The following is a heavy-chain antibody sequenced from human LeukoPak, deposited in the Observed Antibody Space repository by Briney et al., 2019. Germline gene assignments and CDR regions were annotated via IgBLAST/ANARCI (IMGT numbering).Heavy chain of an antibody. Sequence: GASVKVSCKASGYTFTGYYMHWVRQAPGQGLEWMGRINPNSGGTNYAQKFQGRVTMTRDTSISTAYMALSRLRSDDTAVYYCARESCSGGSCYFVYWGQGTLVTVSS. CDR3: ARESCSGGSCYFVY. D-gene: IGHD2-15*01. CDR1: GYTFTGYY. V-gene: IGHV1-2*06. CDR2: INPNSGGT. J-gene: IGHJ4*02.